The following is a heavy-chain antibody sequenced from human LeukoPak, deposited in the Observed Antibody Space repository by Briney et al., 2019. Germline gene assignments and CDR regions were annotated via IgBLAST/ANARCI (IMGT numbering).Heavy chain of an antibody. CDR2: IYYSGST. D-gene: IGHD3-22*01. CDR1: GGSISSSSYY. J-gene: IGHJ4*02. CDR3: AGHAIPPYYGPNSEVGY. V-gene: IGHV4-39*01. Sequence: SETLSLTCTVSGGSISSSSYYWGWIRQPPGKGLEWIGSIYYSGSTYYNPSLKSRVTISVDTSKNQFSLKLSSVTAADTAVYYCAGHAIPPYYGPNSEVGYWGQGTLVTVSS.